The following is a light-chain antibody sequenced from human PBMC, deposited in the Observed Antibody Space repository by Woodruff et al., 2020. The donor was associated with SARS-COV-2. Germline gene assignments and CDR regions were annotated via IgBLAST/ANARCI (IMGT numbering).Light chain of an antibody. CDR2: KAS. CDR1: SSW. CDR3: QQYNSYRT. V-gene: IGKV1-5*03. J-gene: IGKJ1*01. Sequence: SSWLAWYQQKPGKAPKLLIYKASSLESGVPSRFSGSGSGTEFTLTISSLQPDDFATYYCQQYNSYRTFGQGTKVEIK.